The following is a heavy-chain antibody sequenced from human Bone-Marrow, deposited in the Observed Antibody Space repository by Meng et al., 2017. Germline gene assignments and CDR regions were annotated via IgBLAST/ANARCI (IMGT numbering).Heavy chain of an antibody. CDR1: GESSSHYW. CDR2: IYSTGTT. CDR3: ARVSIPYGDYILDY. Sequence: QVQLQASGPGLVNPSEPLSLSCNVAGESSSHYWWTWIRQPAGRGLEYIGRIYSTGTTNYNPSLKSRVTMSVDTSKNQISLKLTSVTAADTARYFCARVSIPYGDYILDYWGQGSLVTVSS. V-gene: IGHV4-4*07. D-gene: IGHD4-17*01. J-gene: IGHJ4*02.